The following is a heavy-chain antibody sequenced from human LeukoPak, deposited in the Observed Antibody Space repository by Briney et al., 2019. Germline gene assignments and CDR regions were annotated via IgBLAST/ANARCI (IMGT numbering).Heavy chain of an antibody. CDR3: ARHVVVPAANWFDP. D-gene: IGHD2-2*01. J-gene: IGHJ5*02. CDR1: GGSISSYY. V-gene: IGHV4-59*08. CDR2: IYYSGST. Sequence: SETLSLTCTVSGGSISSYYWSRIRQPPGKGLEWIGYIYYSGSTNYNPSLKSRVTISVDTSKNQFSLKLSSVTAADTAVYYCARHVVVPAANWFDPWGQGTLVTVSS.